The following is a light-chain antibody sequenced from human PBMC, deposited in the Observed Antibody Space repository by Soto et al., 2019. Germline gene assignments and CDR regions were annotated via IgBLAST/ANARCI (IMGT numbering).Light chain of an antibody. J-gene: IGKJ1*01. CDR1: QSLSSD. Sequence: VLTQSPASLSLSPGERATLSYRASQSLSSDLAWYHQKPGQAPRLLIHGASTRAPGFPARFSGSGSGTDFTLTISSLQSEDFAVYYCQQYDNWPWTFGQGTKVDI. CDR2: GAS. V-gene: IGKV3-15*01. CDR3: QQYDNWPWT.